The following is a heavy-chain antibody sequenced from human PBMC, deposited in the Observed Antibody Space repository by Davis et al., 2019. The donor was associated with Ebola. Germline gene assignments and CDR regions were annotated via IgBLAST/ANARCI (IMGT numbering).Heavy chain of an antibody. CDR3: ARGGNILTGYSYYFDY. CDR2: INPSGGST. J-gene: IGHJ4*02. CDR1: GYTFTSYY. D-gene: IGHD3-9*01. Sequence: ASVKVSCKASGYTFTSYYMHWVRQAPGQGLEWMGIINPSGGSTSYAQKFQGRVTITRDTSASTAYMELSSLRSEDTAVYYCARGGNILTGYSYYFDYWGQGTLVTVSS. V-gene: IGHV1-46*01.